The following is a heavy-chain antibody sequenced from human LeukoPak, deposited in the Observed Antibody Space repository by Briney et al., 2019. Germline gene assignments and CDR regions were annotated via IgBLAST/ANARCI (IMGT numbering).Heavy chain of an antibody. Sequence: SVTVSCKASGGTFSSYAIGWVRQAHGQGLEWMGGIIPIFGTANYAKKFQGRVTITADESTSTAYMELSSLRSEDTAVYYCARDLAITIFGVVIRTDAFDIWGQGTMVTVSS. J-gene: IGHJ3*02. V-gene: IGHV1-69*13. D-gene: IGHD3-3*01. CDR2: IIPIFGTA. CDR3: ARDLAITIFGVVIRTDAFDI. CDR1: GGTFSSYA.